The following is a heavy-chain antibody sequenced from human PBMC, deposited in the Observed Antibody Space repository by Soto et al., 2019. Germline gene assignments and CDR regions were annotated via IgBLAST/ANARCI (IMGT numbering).Heavy chain of an antibody. CDR3: AKDLTRQLAYWLDP. D-gene: IGHD6-6*01. CDR2: INAHSGGT. Sequence: ASVKVSCKASGFSFTGYYIHWLRQAPGQGLEWMGWINAHSGGTEYAQKFQGRVTLTRDTSIAAAYLTLTSLTSDDTALYYCAKDLTRQLAYWLDPWGQGTQVTVS. V-gene: IGHV1-2*02. J-gene: IGHJ5*02. CDR1: GFSFTGYY.